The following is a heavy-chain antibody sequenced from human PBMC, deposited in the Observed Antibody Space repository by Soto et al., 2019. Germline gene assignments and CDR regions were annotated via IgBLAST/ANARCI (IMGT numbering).Heavy chain of an antibody. Sequence: QVQLVESGGGVVQPGRSLRLSCAASGFTFSSYGMHWVRQAPGKGLEWVAVISYDGSNKYYADSVKGRFTISRDNSKNTLYLQMNRLRAEDTAVYYCAKGGDYDFWSGYDYWGQGTLVTVSS. CDR1: GFTFSSYG. D-gene: IGHD3-3*01. CDR2: ISYDGSNK. V-gene: IGHV3-30*18. J-gene: IGHJ4*02. CDR3: AKGGDYDFWSGYDY.